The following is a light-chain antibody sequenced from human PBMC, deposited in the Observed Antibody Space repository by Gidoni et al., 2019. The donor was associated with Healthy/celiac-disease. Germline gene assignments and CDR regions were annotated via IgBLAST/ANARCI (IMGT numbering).Light chain of an antibody. Sequence: PMTPSPSSLSASVGDRVTITCRASQGIRRDLSWYQQKPGTAPKGLIYGACSLQSGVPSRFSGSGAGTEFTLTISSLQPEDFATYYCLQHNSYPRTFGGGTKVEIK. CDR1: QGIRRD. V-gene: IGKV1-17*01. J-gene: IGKJ4*01. CDR3: LQHNSYPRT. CDR2: GAC.